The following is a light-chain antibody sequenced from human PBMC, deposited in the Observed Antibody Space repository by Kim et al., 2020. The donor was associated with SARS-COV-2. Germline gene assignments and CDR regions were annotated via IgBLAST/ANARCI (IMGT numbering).Light chain of an antibody. J-gene: IGLJ3*02. CDR1: KLGDKY. CDR2: QDS. V-gene: IGLV3-1*01. CDR3: QAWDSSTENWV. Sequence: SYELTQPPSVSVSPGQTASITCSGDKLGDKYACWYQQKPDQSPVLVIYQDSKRPSGIPERFSGSNSGNTATLTISGTQAMDEADYYCQAWDSSTENWVFGGGTQLTVL.